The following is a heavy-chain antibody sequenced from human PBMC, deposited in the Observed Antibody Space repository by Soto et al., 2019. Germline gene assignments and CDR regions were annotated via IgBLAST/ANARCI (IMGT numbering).Heavy chain of an antibody. Sequence: GGSLRLSCAASGFTFSSYGMHWVRQAPGKGLEWVAVISYDGSNKYYADSVKGRFTISRDNSKNTLYLQMNSLRAEDTAVYYCAKGRWGMDTAMGGYWGQGTLVTVSS. CDR3: AKGRWGMDTAMGGY. V-gene: IGHV3-30*18. D-gene: IGHD5-18*01. CDR1: GFTFSSYG. J-gene: IGHJ4*02. CDR2: ISYDGSNK.